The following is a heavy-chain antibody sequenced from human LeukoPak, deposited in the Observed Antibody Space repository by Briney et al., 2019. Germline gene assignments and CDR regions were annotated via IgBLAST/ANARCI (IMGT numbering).Heavy chain of an antibody. V-gene: IGHV3-7*03. CDR3: ARARGSGQWLFFDY. Sequence: GGSLRLSCAASGFDFSSNWMHWVRHAPGKGLEWVANIGEDGNAKNYVYSVKGRFTVSRDNAKNSLYLQMNSLSAEDTGVYYCARARGSGQWLFFDYWGQGTLVTVSS. D-gene: IGHD6-19*01. CDR1: GFDFSSNW. CDR2: IGEDGNAK. J-gene: IGHJ4*02.